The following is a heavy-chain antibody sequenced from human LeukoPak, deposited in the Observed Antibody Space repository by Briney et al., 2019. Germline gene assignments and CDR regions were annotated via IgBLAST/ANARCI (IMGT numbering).Heavy chain of an antibody. D-gene: IGHD6-19*01. Sequence: EGSLRLSCAASGFTFSDYYMSWIRQAPGKGLEWVSYINSSGSTIYFADSVKGRFTISRDNAKNSLYLQMNSLRAEDTAVYYCAREERSARTFDYWGQGTLVTVSS. CDR2: INSSGSTI. CDR1: GFTFSDYY. CDR3: AREERSARTFDY. V-gene: IGHV3-11*04. J-gene: IGHJ4*02.